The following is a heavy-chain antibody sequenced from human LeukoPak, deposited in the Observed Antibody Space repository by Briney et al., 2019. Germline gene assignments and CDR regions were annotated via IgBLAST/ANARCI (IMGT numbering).Heavy chain of an antibody. V-gene: IGHV1-46*01. D-gene: IGHD6-19*01. CDR1: GYTFTSYY. Sequence: ASVTVSCKASGYTFTSYYMHWVRQAPGQGLEWMGMIDASGGRTTYAQKVQGRVAMTRDTSTRTVYMQLSTLRSDDTAIYYCARGAAVYGMDVWGQGTTVTVSS. CDR2: IDASGGRT. J-gene: IGHJ6*02. CDR3: ARGAAVYGMDV.